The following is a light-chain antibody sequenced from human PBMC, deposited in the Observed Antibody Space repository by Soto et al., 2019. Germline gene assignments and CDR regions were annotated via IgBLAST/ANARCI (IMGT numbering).Light chain of an antibody. Sequence: DIQMTQSPSTLSASVGEGVTITCRARQSISSWLAWYQQKPGKAPKLLIYKASSLESGVPSRFSGSGSGTEFTLTITSLQPDDFATYYCQQYNSYWTFGQGTKVEIK. CDR1: QSISSW. CDR2: KAS. CDR3: QQYNSYWT. J-gene: IGKJ1*01. V-gene: IGKV1-5*03.